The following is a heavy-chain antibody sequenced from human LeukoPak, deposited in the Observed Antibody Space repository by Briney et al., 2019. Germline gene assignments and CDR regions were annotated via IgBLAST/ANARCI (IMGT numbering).Heavy chain of an antibody. D-gene: IGHD2-15*01. V-gene: IGHV4-61*02. Sequence: SETLSLTCTVSGGSISSGSYYWSWIRQPAGKGLEWIGRIYTSGSTNYNPSLKSRVTISVDTSKNQFSLRLSSVTAADTAVYYCARGGWSYYYMDVWGKGTTVTVSS. J-gene: IGHJ6*03. CDR1: GGSISSGSYY. CDR3: ARGGWSYYYMDV. CDR2: IYTSGST.